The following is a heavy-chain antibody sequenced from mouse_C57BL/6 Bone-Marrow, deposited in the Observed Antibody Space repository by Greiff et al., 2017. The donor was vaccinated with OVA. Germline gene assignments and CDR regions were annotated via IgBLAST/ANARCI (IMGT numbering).Heavy chain of an antibody. Sequence: EVQLVESGGGLVKPGGSLKLSCAASGFTFSSYAMSWVRQTPEKRLEWVGTISDGGSYTYYPDNVKGRFTISRDNAKNNLYLQMSHLKSEDTAMDYCAGSRSTTVDYGGRGTTLTVTA. CDR1: GFTFSSYA. J-gene: IGHJ2*01. CDR2: ISDGGSYT. V-gene: IGHV5-4*01. CDR3: AGSRSTTVDY. D-gene: IGHD1-1*01.